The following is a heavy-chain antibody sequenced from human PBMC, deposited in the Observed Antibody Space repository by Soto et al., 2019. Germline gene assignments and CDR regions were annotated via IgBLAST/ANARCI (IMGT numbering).Heavy chain of an antibody. Sequence: GASVKVSCKASGYTFTSYGISWVRQAPGQGLEWMGWISAYNGNTNYAQKLQGRVTMTTDTSTSTAYMELRSLRSDDTAVYYCAREYCSSTSCYDAYWGQGTLVTVSS. CDR2: ISAYNGNT. J-gene: IGHJ4*02. CDR1: GYTFTSYG. CDR3: AREYCSSTSCYDAY. V-gene: IGHV1-18*01. D-gene: IGHD2-2*01.